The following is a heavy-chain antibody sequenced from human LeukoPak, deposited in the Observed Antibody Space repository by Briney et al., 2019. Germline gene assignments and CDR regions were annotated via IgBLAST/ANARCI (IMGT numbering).Heavy chain of an antibody. D-gene: IGHD3-3*01. J-gene: IGHJ4*02. CDR1: GYTLTELS. Sequence: ASVKVSXKVSGYTLTELSMHWMRQAPGKGLEWMGGFDPEDGETIYAQKFQGRVTMTEDTSTDTAYMELSSLRSEDTAVYYCATGFWSGYYVGYWGQGTLVTVSS. V-gene: IGHV1-24*01. CDR2: FDPEDGET. CDR3: ATGFWSGYYVGY.